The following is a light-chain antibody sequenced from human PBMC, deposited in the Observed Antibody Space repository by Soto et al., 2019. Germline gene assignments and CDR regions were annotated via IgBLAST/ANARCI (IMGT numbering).Light chain of an antibody. CDR1: SSNIGSNY. V-gene: IGLV1-47*01. J-gene: IGLJ3*02. Sequence: QAVVTQPPSASGTPGQRVTISCSGSSSNIGSNYVYWYQQLPGTAPKLLIYRNNQRPSGVPDRFSGSKSGTSASLAISGLRSEDEADYYCAAWDDSLSGLIWVFGGGTKLTVL. CDR3: AAWDDSLSGLIWV. CDR2: RNN.